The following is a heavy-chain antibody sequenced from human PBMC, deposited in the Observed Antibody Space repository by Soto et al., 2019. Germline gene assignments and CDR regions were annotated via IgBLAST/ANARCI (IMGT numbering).Heavy chain of an antibody. V-gene: IGHV3-23*01. Sequence: EVQLLESGGGLVQPGGSLRLSCAASGFTFSSYAMNWVRQAPGKGLEWVSVISGSGSSTYYADSVKGRFTISRDNSKNTLDRQMNSPRAEDTAVYYCASRSSGWYFDYWGQGTLVTVSS. J-gene: IGHJ4*02. CDR1: GFTFSSYA. CDR2: ISGSGSST. D-gene: IGHD6-19*01. CDR3: ASRSSGWYFDY.